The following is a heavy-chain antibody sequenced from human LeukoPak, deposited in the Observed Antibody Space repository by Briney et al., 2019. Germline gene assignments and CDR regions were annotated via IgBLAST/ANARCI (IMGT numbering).Heavy chain of an antibody. J-gene: IGHJ4*02. CDR1: GYTFTIYA. V-gene: IGHV1-3*01. CDR3: ARVYYDSSGYYYAGGFDY. D-gene: IGHD3-22*01. CDR2: INGGNGNT. Sequence: ASVKVSCKASGYTFTIYAMHWVRQAPGQRPEWMGWINGGNGNTEYSQKFQGRVTITRDTSASTAYMELSSLRSEDTAVYYCARVYYDSSGYYYAGGFDYWGQGTLVTVSS.